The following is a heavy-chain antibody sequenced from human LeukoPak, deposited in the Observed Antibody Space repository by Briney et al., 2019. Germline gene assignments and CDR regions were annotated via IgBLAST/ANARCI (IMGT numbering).Heavy chain of an antibody. CDR1: GGSISSYY. J-gene: IGHJ4*02. CDR3: ARVGRYDSSGYYVF. D-gene: IGHD3-22*01. V-gene: IGHV4-59*01. Sequence: PSETLSLTCTVSGGSISSYYWSWIRQPPGKGLEWIGYIYYSGSTNYNPSLKSRVTISVDTSKNQFSLKLSSVTAADTAVYYCARVGRYDSSGYYVFWGQGTLVTVSS. CDR2: IYYSGST.